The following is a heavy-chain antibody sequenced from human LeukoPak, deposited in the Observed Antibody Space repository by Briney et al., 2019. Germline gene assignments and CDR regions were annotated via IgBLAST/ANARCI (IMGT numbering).Heavy chain of an antibody. CDR3: AGRVFSGWGYYFDY. CDR1: GYTFTGYY. J-gene: IGHJ4*02. D-gene: IGHD6-19*01. CDR2: INPKSGGT. Sequence: ASVKVSCKASGYTFTGYYMHWVRQAPGQGLEWVGWINPKSGGTNYAQKFQGRVTMTSDTSITTVYMELSRLRSGDTAVYYCAGRVFSGWGYYFDYWGQGTLVTVSS. V-gene: IGHV1-2*02.